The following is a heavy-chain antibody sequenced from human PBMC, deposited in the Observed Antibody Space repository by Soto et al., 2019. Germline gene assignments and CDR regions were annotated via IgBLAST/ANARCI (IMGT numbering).Heavy chain of an antibody. J-gene: IGHJ3*02. V-gene: IGHV3-11*01. Sequence: PGGSLRLSCAASGFPFSDYYMSWIRQAPGKGLEWVSYISSSGNTIYYADSVKGRFTFSRDNAKNSLYLQMNSLRAEDTAVYFCARGGEVAGNLWDGFDIWGHGTMVTVSS. CDR1: GFPFSDYY. CDR3: ARGGEVAGNLWDGFDI. D-gene: IGHD2-15*01. CDR2: ISSSGNTI.